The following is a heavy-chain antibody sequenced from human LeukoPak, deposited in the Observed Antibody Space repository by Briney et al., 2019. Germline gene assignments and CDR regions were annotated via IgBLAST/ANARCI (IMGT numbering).Heavy chain of an antibody. CDR1: GGTFSSYA. V-gene: IGHV1-69*05. D-gene: IGHD2-8*01. Sequence: ASVKVSCKASGGTFSSYAISWVRQAPGQGLEWMGGIIPIFGTANYAQKFQGRVTITTDESTSTAYMELSSLRSEDTAVYYCARGPPTRDCTNGVCYARAFDIWGQGTMVTVSS. CDR2: IIPIFGTA. CDR3: ARGPPTRDCTNGVCYARAFDI. J-gene: IGHJ3*02.